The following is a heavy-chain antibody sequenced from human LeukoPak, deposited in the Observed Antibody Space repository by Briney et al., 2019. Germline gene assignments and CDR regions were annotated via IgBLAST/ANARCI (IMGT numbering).Heavy chain of an antibody. CDR2: ISWNSGSI. J-gene: IGHJ4*02. V-gene: IGHV3-9*01. CDR3: ARSITIVRAPDY. CDR1: GFTFDDYA. Sequence: GGSLRLSCAASGFTFDDYAMHWVRQAPGKGLEWVSGISWNSGSIGYADSVKGRFTISRDNAKNSLYLQMNSLRAEDTALYYCARSITIVRAPDYWGQGTLVTVSS. D-gene: IGHD3-10*01.